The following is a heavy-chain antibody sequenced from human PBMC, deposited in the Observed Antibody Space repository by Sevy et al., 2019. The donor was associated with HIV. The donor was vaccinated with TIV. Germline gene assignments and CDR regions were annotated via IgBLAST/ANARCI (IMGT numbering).Heavy chain of an antibody. CDR3: ARGYSRSYISPFGF. D-gene: IGHD1-26*01. J-gene: IGHJ4*02. V-gene: IGHV4-61*01. CDR1: GGSVGSGIYY. Sequence: SETLSLTCTVSGGSVGSGIYYWSWIRQPPGRELEFIGYIFRSGILNYNPSLRSPVTMSVDTSKNQFSLRLISVTAADTAVYYCARGYSRSYISPFGFWGQGTLVTVSS. CDR2: IFRSGIL.